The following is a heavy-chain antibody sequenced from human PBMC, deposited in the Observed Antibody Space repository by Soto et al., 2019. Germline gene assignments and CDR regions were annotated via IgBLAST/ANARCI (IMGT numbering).Heavy chain of an antibody. J-gene: IGHJ4*02. CDR3: ARHRFLSSSSPLFDY. Sequence: PGESLEISCKGSGYIFTSHWIAWVRQMPGKGLEWMGRIDPSDSYTNYSPSFQGHVTISADKSISTAYLQWSSLKASDTAMYYCARHRFLSSSSPLFDYWGQGTLVTVSS. CDR2: IDPSDSYT. D-gene: IGHD6-6*01. CDR1: GYIFTSHW. V-gene: IGHV5-10-1*01.